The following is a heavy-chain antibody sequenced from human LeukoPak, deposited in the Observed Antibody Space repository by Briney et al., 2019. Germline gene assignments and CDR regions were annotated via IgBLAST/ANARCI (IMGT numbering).Heavy chain of an antibody. D-gene: IGHD3-10*01. J-gene: IGHJ6*03. CDR2: IYYSGST. CDR3: ARQVRDLGYYYYYYMDV. Sequence: SETLSLTCTVSGGSISSSSYYWGWIRQPPGKGLEWIGSIYYSGSTYHNPSLKSRVTISVDTSKNQFSLKLSSVTAADTAVYYCARQVRDLGYYYYYYMDVWGKGTTVTVSS. V-gene: IGHV4-39*01. CDR1: GGSISSSSYY.